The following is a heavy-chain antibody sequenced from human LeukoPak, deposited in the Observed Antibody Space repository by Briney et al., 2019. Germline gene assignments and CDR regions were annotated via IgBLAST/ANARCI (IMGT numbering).Heavy chain of an antibody. D-gene: IGHD3-22*01. CDR3: ARGAYDSSGYLFDY. CDR2: IYYSGST. V-gene: IGHV4-39*07. Sequence: PSETLSLACTVSGGSISSSSYYWGWIRQPPGKGLEWIGSIYYSGSTNYNPSLKSRVTISVDTSKNQFSLKLSSVTAADTAVYYCARGAYDSSGYLFDYWGQGTLVTVSS. J-gene: IGHJ4*02. CDR1: GGSISSSSYY.